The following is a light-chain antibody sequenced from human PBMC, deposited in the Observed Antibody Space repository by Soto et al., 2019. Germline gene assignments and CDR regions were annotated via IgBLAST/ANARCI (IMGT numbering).Light chain of an antibody. V-gene: IGLV4-60*02. CDR1: SGHSSYI. CDR2: LEGSGSY. CDR3: ETWDTNTWV. J-gene: IGLJ3*02. Sequence: QAVVTQSSSASASLGSSVKLTCTLSSGHSSYIIAWHQQQPGKAPRYLMKLEGSGSYNKGSGVPDRLSGSSSGADRYLTISNLQFEDEADYYCETWDTNTWVFGGGTQLTVL.